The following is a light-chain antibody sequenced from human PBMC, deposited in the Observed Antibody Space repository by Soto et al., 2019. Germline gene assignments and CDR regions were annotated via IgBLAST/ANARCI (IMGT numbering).Light chain of an antibody. CDR1: QSVSSN. CDR2: GAS. Sequence: EIVMTQSPATLSVSPGERATLSCRASQSVSSNLAWYQQKPGQAPRLLIYGASTRATGIPARFSCSGSGTEFTITISSLQSEDFAVYYCQQYTNWPPWTFGQGTKVEIK. CDR3: QQYTNWPPWT. J-gene: IGKJ1*01. V-gene: IGKV3-15*01.